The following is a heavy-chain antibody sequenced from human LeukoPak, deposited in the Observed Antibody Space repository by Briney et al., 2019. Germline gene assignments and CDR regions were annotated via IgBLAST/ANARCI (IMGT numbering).Heavy chain of an antibody. Sequence: ASVKVSCKASGYTFTGYYMHWVRQAPGQGLEWMGWINPNSGGTNYAQKFQGRVTMTRDTSISTAYMELSRLRSDDTAVYYCGRTYYYDPRSPDYWGREPWSPSPQ. V-gene: IGHV1-2*02. J-gene: IGHJ4*02. CDR1: GYTFTGYY. CDR2: INPNSGGT. D-gene: IGHD3-22*01. CDR3: GRTYYYDPRSPDY.